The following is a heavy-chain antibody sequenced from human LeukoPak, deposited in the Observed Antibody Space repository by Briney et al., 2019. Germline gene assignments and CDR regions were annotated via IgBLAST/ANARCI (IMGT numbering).Heavy chain of an antibody. V-gene: IGHV4-59*12. J-gene: IGHJ4*02. CDR1: GGSISSYY. D-gene: IGHD3-10*01. CDR3: ARDVYGSGSDTFDY. CDR2: IYYSGST. Sequence: SETLSLTCTVSGGSISSYYWSWIRQPPGKGLEWIGYIYYSGSTNYNPSLKSRVTISVDTSKNQFSLKLSSVTAADTAVYYCARDVYGSGSDTFDYWGQGTLVTVSS.